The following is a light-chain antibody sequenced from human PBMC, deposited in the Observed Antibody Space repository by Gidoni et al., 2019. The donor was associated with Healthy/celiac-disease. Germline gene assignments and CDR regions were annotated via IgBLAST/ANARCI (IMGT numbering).Light chain of an antibody. J-gene: IGKJ2*01. CDR3: MQGTHPYT. CDR2: KVS. CDR1: QSLVYSDGNTY. Sequence: VVMTQSPLSLPVTLGQPASISCRSSQSLVYSDGNTYLNWCQQRPGQSPRRLIYKVSNRDSGVPDRFSGSGSGTDFTLKISRVEAEDVGVYYCMQGTHPYTFGQGTKLEIK. V-gene: IGKV2-30*01.